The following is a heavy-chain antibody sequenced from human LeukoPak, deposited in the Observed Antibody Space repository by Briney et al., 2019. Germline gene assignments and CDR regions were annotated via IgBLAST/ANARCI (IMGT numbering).Heavy chain of an antibody. CDR1: GFTVSSTY. CDR2: IYSGGST. D-gene: IGHD3-3*01. V-gene: IGHV3-53*01. CDR3: AKEGDFGVVIHFSY. J-gene: IGHJ4*02. Sequence: GGSLRLSCAASGFTVSSTYMGWVRQAPGKGLELVSVIYSGGSTNYADSVKGRFTISRDNSKNTVYLQMNSLRAEDTAVYYCAKEGDFGVVIHFSYWGQGTLVTVSS.